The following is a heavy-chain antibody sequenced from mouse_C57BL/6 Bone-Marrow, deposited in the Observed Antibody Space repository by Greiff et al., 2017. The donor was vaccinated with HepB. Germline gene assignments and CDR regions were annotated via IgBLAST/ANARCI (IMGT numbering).Heavy chain of an antibody. V-gene: IGHV1-82*01. CDR3: ARGQLGVYYFDY. D-gene: IGHD3-2*01. Sequence: VKLVESGPELVKPGASVKISCKASGYAFSSYWMNWVKQRPGKGLEWIGRIYPGDGDTNYNGKFKGKATLTADKSSSTAYMQLSSLTSEDSAVYFCARGQLGVYYFDYWGQGTTLTVSS. CDR1: GYAFSSYW. J-gene: IGHJ2*01. CDR2: IYPGDGDT.